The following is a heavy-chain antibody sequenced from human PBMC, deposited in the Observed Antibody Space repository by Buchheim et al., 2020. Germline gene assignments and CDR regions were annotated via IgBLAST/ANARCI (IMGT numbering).Heavy chain of an antibody. V-gene: IGHV3-33*01. Sequence: QVRLVESGGGVVQPGTSLRLSCATSGFMFSNYAMHWVRQAPGKGLEWVAVTWYDGDSKYYGDSVKGRFTISRDTSKNTLYLQMNSLRSKNTAVYYCARHGMDVWGQGTT. CDR1: GFMFSNYA. J-gene: IGHJ6*02. CDR3: ARHGMDV. CDR2: TWYDGDSK.